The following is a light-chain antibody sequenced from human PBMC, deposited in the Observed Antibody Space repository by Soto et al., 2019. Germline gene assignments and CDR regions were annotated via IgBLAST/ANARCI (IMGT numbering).Light chain of an antibody. V-gene: IGLV1-44*01. Sequence: QSVLTQPPSASGTPGQRVIISCSGGSSNIGRNPVNWYQKFPGTAPKLLISLNTQRPSGVPDRFSGSKSGTSASLAINGLRSEDEADYYCAAWDDNVYVFGTGTKVTVL. CDR2: LNT. J-gene: IGLJ1*01. CDR1: SSNIGRNP. CDR3: AAWDDNVYV.